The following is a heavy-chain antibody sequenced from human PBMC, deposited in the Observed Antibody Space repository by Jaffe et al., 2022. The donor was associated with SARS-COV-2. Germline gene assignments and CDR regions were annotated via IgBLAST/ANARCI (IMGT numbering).Heavy chain of an antibody. V-gene: IGHV3-30*04. J-gene: IGHJ6*02. CDR1: GFSLRTYA. Sequence: QVQLVESGGGVVQPGGSLGLSCAASGFSLRTYAMHWVRQAPGKGLEWVAGISYDGSNEMYRESVKGRFTISRDSSRNTVSLQMNSLRREDTAVYYCSAASYYDTVTGLPKYNYGMDVWGQGTTVNVSS. CDR2: ISYDGSNE. D-gene: IGHD3-9*01. CDR3: SAASYYDTVTGLPKYNYGMDV.